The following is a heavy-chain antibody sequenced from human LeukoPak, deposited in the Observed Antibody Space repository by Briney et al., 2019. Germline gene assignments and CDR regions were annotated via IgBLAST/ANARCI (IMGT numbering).Heavy chain of an antibody. J-gene: IGHJ4*02. V-gene: IGHV3-7*05. CDR2: IKQDGSEK. CDR3: ARGSRGFDY. CDR1: GFTFSNIW. Sequence: PGGSLRLSCAASGFTFSNIWMSWVRQAPGKGLEWMANIKQDGSEKYYVDSVKGRFTISRDNAKNSLYLQMNSLRAEDTAVYCCARGSRGFDYWGQGTLVTVSS. D-gene: IGHD1-26*01.